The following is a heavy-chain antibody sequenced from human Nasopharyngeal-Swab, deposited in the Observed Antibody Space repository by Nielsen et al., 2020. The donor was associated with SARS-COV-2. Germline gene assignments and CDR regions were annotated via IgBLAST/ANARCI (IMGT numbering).Heavy chain of an antibody. V-gene: IGHV3-21*01. D-gene: IGHD6-13*01. CDR2: ITSTSRYI. CDR1: GFSFSSYS. Sequence: GGSLRLSCAASGFSFSSYSMNWVRQAPGKGLEWVSFITSTSRYIYYADSLKGRFTISRDNAKNSLYLQLNSLRAEDTAVYYCARDPLSSWQAIGNWYFDLWGRGTLVTVSS. J-gene: IGHJ2*01. CDR3: ARDPLSSWQAIGNWYFDL.